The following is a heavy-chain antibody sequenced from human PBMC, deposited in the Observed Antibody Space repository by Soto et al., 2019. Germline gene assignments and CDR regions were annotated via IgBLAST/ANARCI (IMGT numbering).Heavy chain of an antibody. J-gene: IGHJ4*02. CDR3: ARERGSSSRYCFDY. CDR1: GFTFSSYG. Sequence: QVQLVESGGGVVQPGRSLRLSCAASGFTFSSYGMHWVRQAPGKGLEWVAVICYDGSNKYYADSVKGRFTISRDNSKNKLHLQMDSVRAEDAAVYYCARERGSSSRYCFDYRGQGTLVTAS. CDR2: ICYDGSNK. V-gene: IGHV3-33*01. D-gene: IGHD6-13*01.